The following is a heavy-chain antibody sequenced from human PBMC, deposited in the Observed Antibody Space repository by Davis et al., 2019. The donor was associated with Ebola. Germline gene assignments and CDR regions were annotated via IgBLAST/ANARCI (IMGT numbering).Heavy chain of an antibody. V-gene: IGHV3-21*01. J-gene: IGHJ4*02. Sequence: PGGSLRLSCSASGFTFSNYSMNWVRQAPGKGLEWVSSISSSSSYIYYADSVKGRFTISRDNAKNSLYLQMNSLRAEDTAVYYCARVPAAILGPDYWGQGTLVTVSS. CDR2: ISSSSSYI. CDR3: ARVPAAILGPDY. CDR1: GFTFSNYS. D-gene: IGHD2-2*01.